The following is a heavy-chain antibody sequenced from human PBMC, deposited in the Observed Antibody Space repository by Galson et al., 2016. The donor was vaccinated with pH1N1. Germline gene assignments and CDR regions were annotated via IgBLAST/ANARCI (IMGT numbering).Heavy chain of an antibody. D-gene: IGHD3-10*01. CDR3: ARDRVALTGIFDY. V-gene: IGHV4-61*02. Sequence: LSLTCTVSGGSISGSIYYWNWIRQPAGKGLEWIGRMYTSGTTTYNPSLESRVSISVDTSKNQFSLRLSSVTAADTAVYFCARDRVALTGIFDYWGQGALVTVSS. J-gene: IGHJ4*02. CDR2: MYTSGTT. CDR1: GGSISGSIYY.